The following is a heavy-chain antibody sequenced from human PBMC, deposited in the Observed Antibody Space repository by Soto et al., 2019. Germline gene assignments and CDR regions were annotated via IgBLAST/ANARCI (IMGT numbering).Heavy chain of an antibody. D-gene: IGHD3-16*01. V-gene: IGHV1-69*04. J-gene: IGHJ5*02. CDR3: ARDGHYDYVWGSIRPTWFDP. Sequence: SVKVSCTASGYTFSSYTISWVRQAPGQGLEWMGRIIPILGIANYAQKFQGRVTITADKSTSTAYMELSSLRSEDTAVYYCARDGHYDYVWGSIRPTWFDPWGQGTLVTVSS. CDR1: GYTFSSYT. CDR2: IIPILGIA.